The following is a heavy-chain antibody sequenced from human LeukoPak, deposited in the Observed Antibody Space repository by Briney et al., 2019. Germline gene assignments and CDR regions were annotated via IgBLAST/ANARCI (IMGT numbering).Heavy chain of an antibody. CDR2: IHYSGST. CDR3: ARGLVVAATSFDAFDI. CDR1: GASVNGASVTTYY. V-gene: IGHV4-61*01. Sequence: SETLSLTCTVSGASVNGASVTTYYWSWIRQPPGKGLEWIGYIHYSGSTSYNPSLKSRVTISVDTSKNQFSLKLSSVTAADTAVYYCARGLVVAATSFDAFDIWGQGTMVTVSS. D-gene: IGHD2-15*01. J-gene: IGHJ3*02.